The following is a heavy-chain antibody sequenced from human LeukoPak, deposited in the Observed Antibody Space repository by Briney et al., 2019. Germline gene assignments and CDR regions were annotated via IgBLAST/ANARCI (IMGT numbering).Heavy chain of an antibody. D-gene: IGHD2-15*01. CDR2: INPNSGGT. Sequence: ASVKVSCKASGYTFTGYYMHWLRQAPGQGLEWMGWINPNSGGTNYAQKFQGRVTMTRDTSISTAYMELSRLRSDDTAVYYCARDPASFVVVVAATLDPWGQGTLVTVSS. CDR1: GYTFTGYY. V-gene: IGHV1-2*02. J-gene: IGHJ5*02. CDR3: ARDPASFVVVVAATLDP.